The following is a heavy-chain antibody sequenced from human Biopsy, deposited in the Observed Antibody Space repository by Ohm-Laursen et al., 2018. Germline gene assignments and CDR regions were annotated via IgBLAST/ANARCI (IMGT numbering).Heavy chain of an antibody. CDR2: ISWNGDNT. CDR1: GFAFDDYA. J-gene: IGHJ4*02. V-gene: IGHV3-43D*04. Sequence: SLRLSCTASGFAFDDYAMHWVRQVPGKGLEWVSLISWNGDNTYYEDSVKGRFTISRDNSKNSLYLQMNSLRVEDAAIYYCARLQVNNGWYEDYWGQGTLVTVSS. CDR3: ARLQVNNGWYEDY. D-gene: IGHD6-19*01.